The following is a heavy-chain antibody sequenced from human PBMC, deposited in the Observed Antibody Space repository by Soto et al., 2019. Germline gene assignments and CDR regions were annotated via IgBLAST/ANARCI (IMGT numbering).Heavy chain of an antibody. J-gene: IGHJ4*02. D-gene: IGHD2-15*01. CDR1: GFTFSSYN. CDR2: ISRSGDRT. V-gene: IGHV3-64*02. Sequence: EVQLVESGEGLVQPGGSLRLSCAASGFTFSSYNIHWIRQAPGKGLEFVSAISRSGDRTYYADSVKGRFTITRDNSKNPVWLQMGSLRAEDMAVYYCARARCSSGQCYYFDYWGRGALVSVYS. CDR3: ARARCSSGQCYYFDY.